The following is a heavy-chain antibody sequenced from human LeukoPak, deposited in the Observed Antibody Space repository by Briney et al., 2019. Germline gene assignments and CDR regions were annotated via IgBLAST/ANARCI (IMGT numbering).Heavy chain of an antibody. V-gene: IGHV3-21*01. D-gene: IGHD3-10*01. CDR1: GFTFSSYS. CDR2: ISSSSSYI. J-gene: IGHJ5*02. CDR3: AKDYSKTSYYGSGSYYRPNWFDP. Sequence: GGSLRLSCAASGFTFSSYSMNWVRQAPGKVLEWVSSISSSSSYIYYADSVKGRFTISRDNAKNSLYLQMNSLRAEDTAVYYCAKDYSKTSYYGSGSYYRPNWFDPWGQGTLVTVSS.